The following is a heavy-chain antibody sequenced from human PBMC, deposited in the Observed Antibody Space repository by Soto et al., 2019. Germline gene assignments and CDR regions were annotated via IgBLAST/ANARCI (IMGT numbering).Heavy chain of an antibody. CDR1: RFSFSDYY. CDR3: VSGWTLSYFDN. J-gene: IGHJ4*02. Sequence: QVQLVESGGDLVKPGGSLKLSCVASRFSFSDYYMNWIRQAPGKGLEWISYVSTSSSYTNYADSVKGRFTISRDNAKNSLYLQMNSLRVEDTALYYCVSGWTLSYFDNWGQGTLVTVSS. CDR2: VSTSSSYT. D-gene: IGHD6-19*01. V-gene: IGHV3-11*05.